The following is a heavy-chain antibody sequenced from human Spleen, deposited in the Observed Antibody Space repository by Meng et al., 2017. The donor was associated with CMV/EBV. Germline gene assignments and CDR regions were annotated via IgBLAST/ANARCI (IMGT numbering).Heavy chain of an antibody. D-gene: IGHD3-3*01. CDR3: TRVKGWSPYYSDYGMDV. Sequence: LSLTFAASGFTVSSNYMRWVRQAPGKGLKWVSVIYSGGSTYYADSVKGRFTISMDKAENSLYLQMTSLRADDTAVYYCTRVKGWSPYYSDYGMDVWGQGATVTVSS. V-gene: IGHV3-53*01. CDR1: GFTVSSNY. CDR2: IYSGGST. J-gene: IGHJ6*02.